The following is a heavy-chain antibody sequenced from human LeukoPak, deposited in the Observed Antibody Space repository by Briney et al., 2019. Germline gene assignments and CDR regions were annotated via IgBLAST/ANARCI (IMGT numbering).Heavy chain of an antibody. V-gene: IGHV1-18*01. D-gene: IGHD3-22*01. CDR3: ARTTVDYYDSSGYYSY. CDR1: GYTFTSYG. J-gene: IGHJ4*02. Sequence: ASVKVSCKASGYTFTSYGISWVRQAPGQGLEWRGWTSAYNGNTNYAQKLQGRITMTTDTSTSTAYMELRSLRSDDTAVYYCARTTVDYYDSSGYYSYWGQGTLVTVSS. CDR2: TSAYNGNT.